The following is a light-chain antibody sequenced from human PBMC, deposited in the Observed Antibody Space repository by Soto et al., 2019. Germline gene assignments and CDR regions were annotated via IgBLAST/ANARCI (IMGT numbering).Light chain of an antibody. CDR1: QSISIW. CDR3: QEYNTH. J-gene: IGKJ4*01. V-gene: IGKV1-5*03. Sequence: DIQMTQSPSTLSASVGDKVTITCRASQSISIWLAWYQQKPGKAPKLLIYKASNLENGVPSRFSGSGSGTEFTLTISSLQPDDVATYDCQEYNTHFGGGTKVEIK. CDR2: KAS.